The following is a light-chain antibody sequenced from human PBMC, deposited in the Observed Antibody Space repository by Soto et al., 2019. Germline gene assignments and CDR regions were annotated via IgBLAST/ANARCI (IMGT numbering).Light chain of an antibody. CDR3: QQYGGSPRYT. CDR2: GAS. Sequence: EIVLTQSPGTLSLSPGDRATLSCRASQSVSSSHLAWYQQKPGQAPRLLIYGASNRATGIPDRFSGSGSGIDFTLTISRLEPEDFAVYYCQQYGGSPRYTFGQGTKLEIK. V-gene: IGKV3-20*01. CDR1: QSVSSSH. J-gene: IGKJ2*01.